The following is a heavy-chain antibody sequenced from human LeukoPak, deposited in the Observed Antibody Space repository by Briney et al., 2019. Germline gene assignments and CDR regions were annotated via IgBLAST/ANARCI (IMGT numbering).Heavy chain of an antibody. D-gene: IGHD3-3*01. CDR3: ARDVLDDFWSGYDYNYYGMDV. Sequence: GASVKVSCKASGYTFTSYGISWVRQAPGQGLEWMGWISAYNGNTNYARKLQGRVTMTTDTSTSTAYMELRSLRSDDTAVYYCARDVLDDFWSGYDYNYYGMDVWGQGTTVTVSS. V-gene: IGHV1-18*01. CDR1: GYTFTSYG. J-gene: IGHJ6*02. CDR2: ISAYNGNT.